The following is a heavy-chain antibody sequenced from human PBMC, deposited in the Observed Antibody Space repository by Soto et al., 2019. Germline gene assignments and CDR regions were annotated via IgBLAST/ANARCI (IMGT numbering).Heavy chain of an antibody. CDR3: ARDLVSRRTDYYGMDV. J-gene: IGHJ6*02. Sequence: PGGSLRLSCAASGFTVSSNYMIWVRQAPGKGLEWVSVIYSGGSTYYADSVKGRFTISRDNSKNTLYLQMNSLRAEDTAVYYCARDLVSRRTDYYGMDVWGQGTTVTVSS. CDR1: GFTVSSNY. CDR2: IYSGGST. D-gene: IGHD1-1*01. V-gene: IGHV3-66*01.